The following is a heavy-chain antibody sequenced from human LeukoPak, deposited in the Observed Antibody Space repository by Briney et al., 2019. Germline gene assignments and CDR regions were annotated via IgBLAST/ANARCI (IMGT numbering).Heavy chain of an antibody. V-gene: IGHV4-39*01. J-gene: IGHJ4*02. CDR3: ARQGGDDFWSGYNPTHIDY. D-gene: IGHD3-3*01. CDR1: GGSISSSSYY. Sequence: PSETLSLTCNVSGGSISSSSYYWGWIRQPPGKGLEWIGSIYYIGSTYYNPSLKSRVTISVDTSKNQFSLKLSSVTAADTAVYYCARQGGDDFWSGYNPTHIDYWGQGTLVTVSS. CDR2: IYYIGST.